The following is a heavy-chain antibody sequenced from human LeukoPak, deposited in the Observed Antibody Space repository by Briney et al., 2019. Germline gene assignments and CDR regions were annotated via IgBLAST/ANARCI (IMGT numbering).Heavy chain of an antibody. CDR2: IKQDGSEK. CDR3: ARDSIAAAWYGFDYYYYMDV. Sequence: GGSLRLSCAASGFTFSSYWMSWVRQAPGKGLEWVANIKQDGSEKYYVDSVKGRFTISRDNAKNSLYLQMNSLRAEDTAVYYCARDSIAAAWYGFDYYYYMDVWGKGTTVTVSS. J-gene: IGHJ6*03. D-gene: IGHD6-13*01. CDR1: GFTFSSYW. V-gene: IGHV3-7*01.